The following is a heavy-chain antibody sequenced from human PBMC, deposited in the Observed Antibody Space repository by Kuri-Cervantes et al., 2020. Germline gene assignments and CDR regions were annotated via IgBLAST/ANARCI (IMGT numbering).Heavy chain of an antibody. V-gene: IGHV3-9*01. CDR2: ISWNSGSI. D-gene: IGHD2-8*01. CDR1: GFTFDDYA. J-gene: IGHJ6*03. Sequence: GGSLRLSCAASGFTFDDYAMHWIRQAPGKGLEWVSGISWNSGSIGYADSVKGRFTISRGNAKNSLYLQMNSLRAEDTALYYCAKGDNAVYYYYMDVWGKGTTVTVSS. CDR3: AKGDNAVYYYYMDV.